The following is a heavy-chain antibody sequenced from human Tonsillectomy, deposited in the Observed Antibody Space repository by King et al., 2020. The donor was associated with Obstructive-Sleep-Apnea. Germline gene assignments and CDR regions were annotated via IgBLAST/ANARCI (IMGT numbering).Heavy chain of an antibody. D-gene: IGHD2-15*01. CDR2: IRSSSSYI. Sequence: VQLVESGGGLVKPGGSLRLSCAASGFTFSSYSMNWVRQAPGKGLEGVSSIRSSSSYIFYADSVKGRFTISRDNAKNSLYLQMNSLRAEDTAVYYCAREVMRYCSGGSCYSFDYWGQGTLVTVSS. CDR1: GFTFSSYS. CDR3: AREVMRYCSGGSCYSFDY. V-gene: IGHV3-21*01. J-gene: IGHJ4*02.